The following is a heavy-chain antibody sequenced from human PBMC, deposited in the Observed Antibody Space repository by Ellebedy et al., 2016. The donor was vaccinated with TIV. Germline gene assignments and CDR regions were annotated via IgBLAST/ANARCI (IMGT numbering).Heavy chain of an antibody. V-gene: IGHV3-53*01. D-gene: IGHD3-10*01. J-gene: IGHJ2*01. CDR2: IYNDGST. Sequence: GGSLRLSXKPSGFTVSGNYLIWVRQAPGKGLEWVSIIYNDGSTYYGDSVKGRFTISRDNANNTLYLQMNTLRADDTAVYYCARGHAVIRGIFDLWGRGTLVSVSS. CDR1: GFTVSGNY. CDR3: ARGHAVIRGIFDL.